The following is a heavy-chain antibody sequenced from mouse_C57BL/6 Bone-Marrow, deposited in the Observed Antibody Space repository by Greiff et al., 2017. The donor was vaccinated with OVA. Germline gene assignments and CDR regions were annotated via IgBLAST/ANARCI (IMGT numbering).Heavy chain of an antibody. CDR3: TRSYSNYGDFDY. V-gene: IGHV1-15*01. D-gene: IGHD2-5*01. J-gene: IGHJ2*01. CDR2: IDPETGGT. Sequence: QVQLQQSGAELVRPGASVTLSCKASGYTFTDYEMHWVKQTPVHGLEWIGAIDPETGGTASNQKFKGKAILTAAKSSITASMELRSLTSEDSAVYDCTRSYSNYGDFDYWDQGTTLTVSS. CDR1: GYTFTDYE.